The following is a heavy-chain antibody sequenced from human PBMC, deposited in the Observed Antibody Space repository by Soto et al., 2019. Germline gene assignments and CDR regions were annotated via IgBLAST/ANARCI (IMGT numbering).Heavy chain of an antibody. V-gene: IGHV1-69*13. CDR3: ARGAYGYGTLLQYAFDI. J-gene: IGHJ3*02. Sequence: SVKVSCEASGGAFSSYAISWVRQAPGQGLEWMGGIIPIFGTANYAQKFQGRVTITADESASTAYMELSSLRSEDTAVYYCARGAYGYGTLLQYAFDIWGQGTMVTVSS. D-gene: IGHD3-22*01. CDR1: GGAFSSYA. CDR2: IIPIFGTA.